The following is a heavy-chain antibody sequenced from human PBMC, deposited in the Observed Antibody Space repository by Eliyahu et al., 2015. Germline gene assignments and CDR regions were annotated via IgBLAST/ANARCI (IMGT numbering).Heavy chain of an antibody. V-gene: IGHV4-39*01. Sequence: QLQLQESGPGLVKPSETLSLTCIVSGGSISGSNYYWGWXRQPPGKGLECIGRIYYSGSTNYNPSLKSRVTISVDTSKNQFSLRLTSVTAADTAVYYCARHDGNWFDPWGQGTLVTVSS. J-gene: IGHJ5*02. D-gene: IGHD5-24*01. CDR3: ARHDGNWFDP. CDR2: IYYSGST. CDR1: GGSISGSNYY.